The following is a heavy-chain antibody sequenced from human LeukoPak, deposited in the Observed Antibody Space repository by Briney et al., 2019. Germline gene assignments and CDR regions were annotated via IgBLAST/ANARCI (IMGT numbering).Heavy chain of an antibody. CDR2: IYYSGST. J-gene: IGHJ4*02. CDR1: GGSISSSNW. CDR3: ARDLYYYDSSGYYQQRFDY. D-gene: IGHD3-22*01. Sequence: SGTLSLTCAVPGGSISSSNWWSWVRQPPGKGLEWLGEIYYSGSTNYNPSLKSRVTISVDKSKTQCSLKLSSVTAADTDVYYCARDLYYYDSSGYYQQRFDYWGQGTLVTVSS. V-gene: IGHV4-4*02.